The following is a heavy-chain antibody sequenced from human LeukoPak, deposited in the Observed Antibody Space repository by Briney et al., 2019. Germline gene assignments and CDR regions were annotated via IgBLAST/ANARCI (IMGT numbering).Heavy chain of an antibody. V-gene: IGHV4-39*01. Sequence: SETLSLTCIVSGGSISSSNYYWGWIRQPPGKGLEWIGSIYYSGSTYYNPSLKSRVTISVDTSKNQFSLKLSSVTAADTAVYYCARYDSSGYYYVSYNWFDPWGQGTLVTVSS. CDR3: ARYDSSGYYYVSYNWFDP. D-gene: IGHD3-22*01. CDR2: IYYSGST. CDR1: GGSISSSNYY. J-gene: IGHJ5*02.